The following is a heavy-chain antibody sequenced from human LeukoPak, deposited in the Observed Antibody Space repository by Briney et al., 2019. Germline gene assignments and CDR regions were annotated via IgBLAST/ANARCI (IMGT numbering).Heavy chain of an antibody. CDR1: GGSISSGGYS. CDR3: ARADSSGRLFDY. Sequence: SETLSLTCAVSGGSISSGGYSWSWIRQPPGKGLEWIGYIYHSGSTYYNPSLKSRVTISVDRSKNQFSLKLSSVTAADTAVYYCARADSSGRLFDYWGQGTLVTVSS. V-gene: IGHV4-30-2*01. CDR2: IYHSGST. D-gene: IGHD3-22*01. J-gene: IGHJ4*02.